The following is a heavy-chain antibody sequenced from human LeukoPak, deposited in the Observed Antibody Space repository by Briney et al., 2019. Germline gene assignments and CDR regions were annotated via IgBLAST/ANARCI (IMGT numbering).Heavy chain of an antibody. V-gene: IGHV3-23*01. J-gene: IGHJ4*02. CDR1: VFTFSSYA. Sequence: GGSLRLSCSASVFTFSSYAMSWVRQAPGKGLEWVSAISGSGGSTYYADSVKGRFTISRDNSKNTLYLQMNSLRAEDTAVYYCAKVQTSGYDFWSGYYGWDYWGQGTLVTVSS. CDR3: AKVQTSGYDFWSGYYGWDY. D-gene: IGHD3-3*01. CDR2: ISGSGGST.